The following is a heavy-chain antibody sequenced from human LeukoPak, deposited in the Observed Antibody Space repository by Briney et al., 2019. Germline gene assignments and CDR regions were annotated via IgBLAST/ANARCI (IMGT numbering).Heavy chain of an antibody. V-gene: IGHV3-11*04. CDR2: ISGSGDVK. CDR1: GLTFTDKY. CDR3: ASGRGYSGYEGY. Sequence: GGSLRLSCVASGLTFTDKYMSWIRRAPGKGLEWISYISGSGDVKYHTDSVKGRFTISRDNAKNSLYLQMNSLRAEDTAVYYCASGRGYSGYEGYWGQGTLVTVSS. J-gene: IGHJ4*02. D-gene: IGHD5-12*01.